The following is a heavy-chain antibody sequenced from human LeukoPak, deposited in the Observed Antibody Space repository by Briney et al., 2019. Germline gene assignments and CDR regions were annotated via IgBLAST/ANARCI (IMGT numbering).Heavy chain of an antibody. CDR2: MNPNSGNT. V-gene: IGHV1-8*01. J-gene: IGHJ6*02. D-gene: IGHD3-3*01. CDR1: GYTFTSYD. Sequence: EASVKVSCKTSGYTFTSYDINWVRQATGQGLEWMGWMNPNSGNTGYAQKFQGRVTMTRNTSISTAYMELSSLRSEDTAVYYCARGKYYDFWSGYYYYGMDVWGQGTTVTVSS. CDR3: ARGKYYDFWSGYYYYGMDV.